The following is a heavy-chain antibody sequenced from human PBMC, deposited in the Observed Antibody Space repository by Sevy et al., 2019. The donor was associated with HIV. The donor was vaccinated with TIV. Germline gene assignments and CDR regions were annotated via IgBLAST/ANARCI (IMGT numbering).Heavy chain of an antibody. J-gene: IGHJ4*02. D-gene: IGHD2-2*01. CDR3: ARTSRDIVLVAAYFDF. V-gene: IGHV4-30-4*01. CDR1: GGSISSGDYY. Sequence: SETLSLTCTVSGGSISSGDYYWSWIRHPPGKGLEWIGYIYYSGTTYSNPSLKSRVTISVDTSKNQFSLKLSSVTAADTAVYYCARTSRDIVLVAAYFDFWGQGTLVTVSS. CDR2: IYYSGTT.